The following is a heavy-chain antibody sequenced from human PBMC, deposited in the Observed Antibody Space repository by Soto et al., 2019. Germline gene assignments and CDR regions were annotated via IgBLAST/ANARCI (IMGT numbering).Heavy chain of an antibody. CDR3: ARDRYYDFWSGSLAY. V-gene: IGHV1-69*13. CDR2: IIPIFGTA. J-gene: IGHJ4*02. D-gene: IGHD3-3*01. Sequence: SVKVSCKASGGTFSSYAISWVRQAPGQGLEWMGGIIPIFGTANYAQKFQGRVTITADESTSTAYMELSSLRSEDTAVYYCARDRYYDFWSGSLAYWGQGTLVTVSS. CDR1: GGTFSSYA.